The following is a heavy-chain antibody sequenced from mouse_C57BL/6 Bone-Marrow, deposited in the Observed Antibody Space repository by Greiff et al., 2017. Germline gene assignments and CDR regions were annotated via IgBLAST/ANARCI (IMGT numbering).Heavy chain of an antibody. D-gene: IGHD2-4*01. CDR2: IWSGGST. J-gene: IGHJ1*03. Sequence: VMLVESGPGLVQPSQSLSITCTVSGFSLTSYGVHWVRQSPGKGLEWLGVIWSGGSTDYNAAFISRPSISKDTSKSQVFFKMNSLQADDTAIYYWARKGDYDDYGPWYFDVWGTGTTVTGSS. V-gene: IGHV2-2*01. CDR1: GFSLTSYG. CDR3: ARKGDYDDYGPWYFDV.